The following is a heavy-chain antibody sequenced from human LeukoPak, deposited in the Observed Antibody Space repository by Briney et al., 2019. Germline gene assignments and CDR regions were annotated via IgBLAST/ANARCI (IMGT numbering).Heavy chain of an antibody. CDR2: INYSGST. CDR3: AREGRQDYVYFDP. D-gene: IGHD3-9*01. CDR1: GGSISSYY. Sequence: PSETLSLTCTVSGGSISSYYWSWIRQPPGKGLEWIGYINYSGSTNYNPSLKSRVTMSVDTSENQFSLKLSSVTAADTAMYYCAREGRQDYVYFDPWGQGSLVTVSS. J-gene: IGHJ5*02. V-gene: IGHV4-59*01.